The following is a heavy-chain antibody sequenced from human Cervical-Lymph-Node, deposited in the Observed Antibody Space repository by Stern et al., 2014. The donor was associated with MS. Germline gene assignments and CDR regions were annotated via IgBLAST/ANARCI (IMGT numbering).Heavy chain of an antibody. CDR1: GYTFTSYW. Sequence: VQLVQSGPEVKRPGESLKISCQASGYTFTSYWIRWVRQMPGKGLEWTAISFPGGFDFNSSPSFQGQVPIPADKSSSTAYLQWNNLKASDTAIYYCARQRYFDYWGQGTLVTVSS. J-gene: IGHJ4*02. CDR2: SFPGGFDF. V-gene: IGHV5-51*01. CDR3: ARQRYFDY.